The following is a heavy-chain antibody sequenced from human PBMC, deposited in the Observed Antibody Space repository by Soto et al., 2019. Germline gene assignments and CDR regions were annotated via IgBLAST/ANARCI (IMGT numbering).Heavy chain of an antibody. CDR2: IYPGNSNT. D-gene: IGHD2-15*01. V-gene: IGHV5-51*01. Sequence: ETLSLTCTVSGGSVTSYYWSWIRQPAGKGLEWVGIIYPGNSNTMYSPSFQGQVTISADTALSTTYLQWDTLKPSDTAIYFCASDSHCDCGNCPMGGFDMWGQGTMVTVSS. CDR1: GGSVTSYY. CDR3: ASDSHCDCGNCPMGGFDM. J-gene: IGHJ3*02.